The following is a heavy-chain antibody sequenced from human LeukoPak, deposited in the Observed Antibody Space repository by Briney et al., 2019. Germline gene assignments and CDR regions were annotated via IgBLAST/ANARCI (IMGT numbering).Heavy chain of an antibody. Sequence: SETLSLTCIVSGGSISPYYWSWIRQPPGKGLEWIGYIYYGGGTNYNPSLKSRVTISVDTSKNQFSLKLTSVTAADTAVYYCARAHSSSFDYWGQGTLVTVSS. CDR1: GGSISPYY. V-gene: IGHV4-59*01. D-gene: IGHD6-19*01. J-gene: IGHJ4*02. CDR2: IYYGGGT. CDR3: ARAHSSSFDY.